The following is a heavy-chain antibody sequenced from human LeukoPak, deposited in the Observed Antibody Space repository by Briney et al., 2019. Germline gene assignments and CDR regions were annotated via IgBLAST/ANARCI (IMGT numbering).Heavy chain of an antibody. D-gene: IGHD3-22*01. V-gene: IGHV3-23*01. J-gene: IGHJ4*02. CDR3: ANFACCHYDSESGY. CDR1: GFTFSSYW. Sequence: AGGSLRLSCAASGFTFSSYWMSWVRQAPGKGLEWVSAISGSGGSTYYADSVKGRFTISRDNSKNTLYLQMDSLGAEDTAVYYCANFACCHYDSESGYWGQGTLVTVSS. CDR2: ISGSGGST.